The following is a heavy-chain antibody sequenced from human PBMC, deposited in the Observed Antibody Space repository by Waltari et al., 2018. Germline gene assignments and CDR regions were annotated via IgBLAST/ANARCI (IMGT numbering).Heavy chain of an antibody. V-gene: IGHV4-39*07. D-gene: IGHD3-10*01. CDR3: ARDLGYYGSGSYGDY. J-gene: IGHJ4*02. CDR2: IYYSGST. Sequence: QLQLQESGPGLVKPSETLSLTCTVSGGSISSSSYYWGWIRQPPGKGLEWIGSIYYSGSTYYNPSLKSRVTISVDTSKNQFSLKLSSVTAADTAVYYCARDLGYYGSGSYGDYWGQGTLVTVSS. CDR1: GGSISSSSYY.